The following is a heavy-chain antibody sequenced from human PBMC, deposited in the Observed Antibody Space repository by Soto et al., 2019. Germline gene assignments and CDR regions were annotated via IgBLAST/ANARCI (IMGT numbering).Heavy chain of an antibody. Sequence: QAQLVQSGAEVRKPGASVKVSCKASGYTFTSYAMHWVRQAPGQRLEWMGWINAGNGNTEYSQKFQGRVTISGDTSASTAYMDLGSLRSEDTAVYYCARAAAFWSGSWSHQGLDPWGQGTLVTVS. D-gene: IGHD3-3*01. J-gene: IGHJ5*02. CDR1: GYTFTSYA. CDR2: INAGNGNT. V-gene: IGHV1-3*01. CDR3: ARAAAFWSGSWSHQGLDP.